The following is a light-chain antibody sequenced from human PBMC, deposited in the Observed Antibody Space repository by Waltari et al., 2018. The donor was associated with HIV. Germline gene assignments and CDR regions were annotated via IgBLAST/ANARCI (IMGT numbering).Light chain of an antibody. CDR2: YRSDSVK. Sequence: QAVLTQPSSLSASPGASASLPCTLRSGLHLGSYRIYWYQPKPGSPPQYLLRYRSDSVKQQGSGVPSRFSGSKDASANAGILLISGLQSEDEADYYCMIWHSSAWVFGGGTKLTVL. CDR1: SGLHLGSYR. V-gene: IGLV5-45*03. CDR3: MIWHSSAWV. J-gene: IGLJ3*02.